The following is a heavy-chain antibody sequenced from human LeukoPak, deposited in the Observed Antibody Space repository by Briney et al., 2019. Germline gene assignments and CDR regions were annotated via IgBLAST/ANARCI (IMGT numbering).Heavy chain of an antibody. V-gene: IGHV3-30-3*01. CDR3: AKERGWQGNAFDI. J-gene: IGHJ3*02. CDR1: GFTFSSYA. D-gene: IGHD3-10*01. CDR2: ISYDGSNK. Sequence: PGGSLRLSCAASGFTFSSYAMHWVRQAPGKGLEWVAVISYDGSNKYYADSVKGRFTISRDNSKNTLYLQMNSLRAEDTAVYYCAKERGWQGNAFDIWGQGTMVTVSS.